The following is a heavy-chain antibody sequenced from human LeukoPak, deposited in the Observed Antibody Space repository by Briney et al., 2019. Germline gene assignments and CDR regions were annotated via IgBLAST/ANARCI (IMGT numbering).Heavy chain of an antibody. J-gene: IGHJ4*02. D-gene: IGHD3-3*01. CDR2: INSDGSST. CDR1: GFTFSSYW. CDR3: ARGPPDFWSGYSLDY. V-gene: IGHV3-74*01. Sequence: PGGSLRLSCAASGFTFSSYWVHWVRHAPGKGLVWVSRINSDGSSTSYADSVKGRFTISRDNAKNTLYLQMNSLRAEDTAVYYCARGPPDFWSGYSLDYWGQGTLVTVSS.